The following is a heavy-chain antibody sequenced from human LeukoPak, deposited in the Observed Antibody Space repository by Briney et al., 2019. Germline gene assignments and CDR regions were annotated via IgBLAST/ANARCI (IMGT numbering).Heavy chain of an antibody. CDR1: GYTFTGYY. V-gene: IGHV1-2*02. D-gene: IGHD1-26*01. CDR2: INPNSGGT. J-gene: IGHJ4*02. CDR3: ARDLMGATGY. Sequence: ASVKVSCKASGYTFTGYYMHWVRQAPGQGLEWMGWINPNSGGTNYAQKFQGRVTMTTDTSTSTAYMELRSLRSDDTAVYYCARDLMGATGYWGQGTLVTVSS.